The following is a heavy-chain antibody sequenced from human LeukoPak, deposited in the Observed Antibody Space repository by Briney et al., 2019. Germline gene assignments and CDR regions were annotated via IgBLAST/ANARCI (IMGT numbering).Heavy chain of an antibody. V-gene: IGHV4-34*01. CDR3: ARDHPYYDFWSGYPN. Sequence: SETLSLTCAVYGGSFSGYYWSWIRQPPGKGLEWIGEINHSGSTNHNPSLKSRVTISVDTSKNQFSLKLSSVTAADTAVYYCARDHPYYDFWSGYPNWGQGTLVTVSS. CDR2: INHSGST. D-gene: IGHD3-3*01. J-gene: IGHJ4*02. CDR1: GGSFSGYY.